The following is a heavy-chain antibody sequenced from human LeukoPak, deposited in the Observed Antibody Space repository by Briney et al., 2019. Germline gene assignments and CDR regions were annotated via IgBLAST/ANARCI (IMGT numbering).Heavy chain of an antibody. Sequence: TGGSLRLACAASGFSFDDYAMHWVRQAPGKGLGWVSGISWNSGRIEYADSVRGRFTISRDNAKNSLYLQMNSLRAEDTALYYCAKLGNMVRGVVDYWGQGTLVTVSS. V-gene: IGHV3-9*01. J-gene: IGHJ4*02. CDR3: AKLGNMVRGVVDY. D-gene: IGHD3-10*01. CDR2: ISWNSGRI. CDR1: GFSFDDYA.